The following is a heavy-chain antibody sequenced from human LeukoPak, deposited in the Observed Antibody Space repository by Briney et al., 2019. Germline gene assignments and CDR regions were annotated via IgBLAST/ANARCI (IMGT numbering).Heavy chain of an antibody. CDR2: IWYDGSNK. V-gene: IGHV3-33*06. CDR1: GFTFSSYG. J-gene: IGHJ4*02. CDR3: AKGDPMSTFDY. Sequence: GRSLRLSCAASGFTFSSYGMHWVRQAPGKGLEWVAVIWYDGSNKYYADSVKGRFTISRDNSKNTLYLQMNSLRAEDTAVYYCAKGDPMSTFDYWGQGTLVTVSS.